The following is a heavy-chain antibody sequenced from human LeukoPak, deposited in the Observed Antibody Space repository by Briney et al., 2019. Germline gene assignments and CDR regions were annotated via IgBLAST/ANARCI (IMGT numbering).Heavy chain of an antibody. CDR3: ARGAPYDFWSGFRDWFDP. CDR2: IYTSGST. D-gene: IGHD3-3*01. Sequence: SETLSLTCAVSDGSNSSGSYYWSWIRQPAGKGLEWIGRIYTSGSTNYNPSLKSRVTISVDTSKNQFSLKLSSVTAADTAVYYCARGAPYDFWSGFRDWFDPWGQGTLVTVSS. V-gene: IGHV4-61*02. CDR1: DGSNSSGSYY. J-gene: IGHJ5*02.